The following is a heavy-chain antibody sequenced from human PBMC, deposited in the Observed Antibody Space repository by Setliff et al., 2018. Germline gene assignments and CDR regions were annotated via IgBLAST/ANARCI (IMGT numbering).Heavy chain of an antibody. CDR3: ARGDYVGYFQH. V-gene: IGHV1-18*01. J-gene: IGHJ1*01. CDR1: GYTFASYG. CDR2: ISAYNGNT. D-gene: IGHD4-17*01. Sequence: ASVKVSCKASGYTFASYGISWVRQAPGQGLEWMGWISAYNGNTDYAQKLQGRVTMTTDTSTSTAYMELRSLRSDDTAIYYCARGDYVGYFQHWGQGTLVTVSS.